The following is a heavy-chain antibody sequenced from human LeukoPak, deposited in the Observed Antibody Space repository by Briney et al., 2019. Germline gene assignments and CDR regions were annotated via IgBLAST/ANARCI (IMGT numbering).Heavy chain of an antibody. D-gene: IGHD3-3*01. V-gene: IGHV3-15*01. CDR2: IKSKTDGGTT. CDR1: GFTFSNAW. J-gene: IGHJ4*02. CDR3: TTVMNFPGLADY. Sequence: GGSLLLSCAASGFTFSNAWMSWVRPAPGKGLEWVGRIKSKTDGGTTDYAAPVKGKITISRDNSKNTLYLQMNSLKTEDTAVYSCTTVMNFPGLADYWGQGTLVTVSS.